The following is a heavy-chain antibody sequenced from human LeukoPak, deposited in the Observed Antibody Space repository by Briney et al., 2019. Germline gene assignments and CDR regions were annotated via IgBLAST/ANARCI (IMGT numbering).Heavy chain of an antibody. CDR2: INYIRTT. D-gene: IGHD3-10*01. CDR3: ARNYASGNYFDFYYYNMDV. V-gene: IGHV4-59*01. J-gene: IGHJ6*02. Sequence: SETLSLTCTVSGGSISSYYWNWIRQPPGKGLEWIGYINYIRTTDYNPSLKSRLTISIDTSKNQFSLKLSSVTAADTAVYYCARNYASGNYFDFYYYNMDVWGQGTTVTVSS. CDR1: GGSISSYY.